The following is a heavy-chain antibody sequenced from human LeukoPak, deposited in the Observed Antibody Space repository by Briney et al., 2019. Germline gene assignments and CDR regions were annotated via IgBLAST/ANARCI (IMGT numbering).Heavy chain of an antibody. CDR2: IHSNGST. CDR1: GGSLSGHF. Sequence: SDTLSLTCTVSGGSLSGHFWSWFRRPPGKGLENIGYIHSNGSTNYNPSYKSRVTVSLEMSKNQFSLSLSSVTAADTAVYYCARDPGDTDWYNFDFWGQGILVTVYS. J-gene: IGHJ4*02. V-gene: IGHV4-59*11. CDR3: ARDPGDTDWYNFDF. D-gene: IGHD3-9*01.